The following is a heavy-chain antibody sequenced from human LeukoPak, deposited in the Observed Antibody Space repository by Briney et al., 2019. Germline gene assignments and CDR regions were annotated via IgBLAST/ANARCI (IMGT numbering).Heavy chain of an antibody. V-gene: IGHV4-39*07. Sequence: SETLSLTCTVSGGSISSSSYYWGWIRQPPGKGLEWIGSIYYSGSTYYNPSLKSRVTISVDTSKNQFSLKLSSVTAADTAVYYCALEGPNYYYYGMDVWGQGTTVTVSS. CDR3: ALEGPNYYYYGMDV. CDR1: GGSISSSSYY. CDR2: IYYSGST. J-gene: IGHJ6*02.